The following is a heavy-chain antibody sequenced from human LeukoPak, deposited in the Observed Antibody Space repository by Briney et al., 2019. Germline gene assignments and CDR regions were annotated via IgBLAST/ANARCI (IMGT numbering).Heavy chain of an antibody. V-gene: IGHV3-21*01. CDR1: GFSFSSYS. J-gene: IGHJ4*02. D-gene: IGHD1-26*01. CDR2: ICSSKSYI. Sequence: GGSLRLSCAASGFSFSSYSMNWVRQAPGKGLEWVSSICSSKSYIFYADSVKGRFTISRDNAKNSLYLEMTSLRAEDTAVYYCASGSPAGDYWGQGTLVTVSS. CDR3: ASGSPAGDY.